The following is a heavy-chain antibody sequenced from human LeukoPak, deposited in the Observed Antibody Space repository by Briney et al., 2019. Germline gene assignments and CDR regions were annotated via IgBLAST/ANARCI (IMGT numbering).Heavy chain of an antibody. CDR1: GFTFSSYS. V-gene: IGHV3-21*01. CDR3: ASDPSSPYSSSWYVYSNWFDP. CDR2: ICSSSSYI. Sequence: GGSLRLSCAASGFTFSSYSMNWVRQAPGKGLEWVSSICSSSSYIYYADSVKGRFTISRDNAKNSLYLQMNSLRAEDTAVYYCASDPSSPYSSSWYVYSNWFDPWGQGTLVTVSS. D-gene: IGHD6-13*01. J-gene: IGHJ5*02.